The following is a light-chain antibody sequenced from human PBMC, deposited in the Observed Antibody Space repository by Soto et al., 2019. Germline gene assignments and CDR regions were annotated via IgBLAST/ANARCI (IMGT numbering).Light chain of an antibody. CDR3: SSYTTINTVVV. V-gene: IGLV2-14*03. CDR2: DVT. Sequence: QAVVTQPASVSGSPVQSITFSCTGTSSDIGAYNYVSWYQHHPGKAPKLLIYDVTDRPSGVSDRFSGSKSGTTASLTISGLQAEDEADYFCSSYTTINTVVVFGGGTKLTVL. J-gene: IGLJ3*02. CDR1: SSDIGAYNY.